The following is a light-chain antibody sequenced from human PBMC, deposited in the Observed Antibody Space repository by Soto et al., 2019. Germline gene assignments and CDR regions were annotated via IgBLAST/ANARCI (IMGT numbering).Light chain of an antibody. V-gene: IGKV1-39*01. J-gene: IGKJ3*01. CDR1: QSIGKY. CDR3: QQSYNTPLT. Sequence: DIQMTQSPSSLSASVGDRVTITCRASQSIGKYLNWYQQKPGKAPKLLVYAASSLQSGVPSRFNGIESGTDFSLTITSLQPEDCATYYCQQSYNTPLTFGPGTKVDI. CDR2: AAS.